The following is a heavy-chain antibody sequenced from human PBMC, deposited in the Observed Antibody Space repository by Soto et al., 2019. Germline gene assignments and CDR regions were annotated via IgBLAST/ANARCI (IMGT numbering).Heavy chain of an antibody. V-gene: IGHV2-5*01. CDR2: IYWNDNE. D-gene: IGHD6-19*01. J-gene: IGHJ4*02. CDR1: GFSLRDYAVG. CDR3: AHGSGWLFDY. Sequence: QITLNESGPTLVKPTQTLTLTCTFSGFSLRDYAVGVGWIRQPPGKALEWLSFIYWNDNEYYSPSLRSRLTISKDTSKNQVVLTMTNMDPVDTATYYCAHGSGWLFDYWGQGTLVTVSS.